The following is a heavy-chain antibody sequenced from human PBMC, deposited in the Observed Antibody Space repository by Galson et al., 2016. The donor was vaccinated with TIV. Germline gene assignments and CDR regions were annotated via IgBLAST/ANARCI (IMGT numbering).Heavy chain of an antibody. V-gene: IGHV3-66*02. CDR3: ARDRRFCGIECYYSYYYGMDV. D-gene: IGHD2-21*01. Sequence: SLRLSCAASGFPVSSNYMTWVRQAPGKGLEWVSIIYNDGSTYYADSVKGRFTIPRDNSKNTLHLQMNSLRAEDTAVYYCARDRRFCGIECYYSYYYGMDVWGQGTTVTVSS. CDR2: IYNDGST. CDR1: GFPVSSNY. J-gene: IGHJ6*02.